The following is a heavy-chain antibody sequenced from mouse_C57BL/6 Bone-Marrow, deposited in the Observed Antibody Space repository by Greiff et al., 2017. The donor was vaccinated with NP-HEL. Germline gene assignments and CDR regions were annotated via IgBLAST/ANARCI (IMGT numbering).Heavy chain of an antibody. V-gene: IGHV1-15*01. Sequence: VQLQQSGAELVRPGASVTLSCKASGYTFTDYEMHWVKQTPVHGLEWIGAIDPETGGTAYNQKFKGKAILTADKSTSTAYMELRSLTSEDSAVYYCTRDTTVGWGQGTTLTVSS. D-gene: IGHD1-1*01. CDR3: TRDTTVG. J-gene: IGHJ2*01. CDR2: IDPETGGT. CDR1: GYTFTDYE.